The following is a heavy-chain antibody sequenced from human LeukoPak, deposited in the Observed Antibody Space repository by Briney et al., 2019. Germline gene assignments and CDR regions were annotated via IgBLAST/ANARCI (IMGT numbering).Heavy chain of an antibody. Sequence: GGSLRLSCAASGFTFSSFAMGWVRQAPGKGLEWVSAISDSGGSTFYADSVKGRFTISRDNSKNTFSLQMNSLRAEDTALYYCARGRTGLLDYWGQGTLVTVSS. CDR3: ARGRTGLLDY. V-gene: IGHV3-23*01. J-gene: IGHJ4*02. CDR1: GFTFSSFA. D-gene: IGHD7-27*01. CDR2: ISDSGGST.